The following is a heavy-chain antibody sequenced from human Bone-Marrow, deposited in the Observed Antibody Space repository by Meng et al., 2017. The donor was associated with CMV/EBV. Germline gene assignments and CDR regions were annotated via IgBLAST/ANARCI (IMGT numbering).Heavy chain of an antibody. Sequence: ETLSLTCAASGFTFSSYSMNWVRQAPGKGLEWVSSISSSSSYIYYADSVKGRFTISRDNAKNSLYLQMNSLRAEDTAVYYCARGITIFGVVIMSYYYGMDVWGQGTTVTVSS. CDR1: GFTFSSYS. CDR3: ARGITIFGVVIMSYYYGMDV. D-gene: IGHD3-3*01. V-gene: IGHV3-21*01. J-gene: IGHJ6*02. CDR2: ISSSSSYI.